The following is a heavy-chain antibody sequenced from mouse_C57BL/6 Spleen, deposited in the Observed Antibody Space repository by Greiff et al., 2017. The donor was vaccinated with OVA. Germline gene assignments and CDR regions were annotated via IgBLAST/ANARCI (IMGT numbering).Heavy chain of an antibody. J-gene: IGHJ4*01. CDR3: AREGATVVDYAMDY. CDR2: INPNNGGT. CDR1: GYTFTDYY. D-gene: IGHD1-1*01. V-gene: IGHV1-26*01. Sequence: EVQLQQSGPELVKPGASVKISCKASGYTFTDYYMNWVKQSHGKSLEWIGDINPNNGGTSYNQKFKGKATLTVDKSSSTAYMELRSLTSEDSAVYYCAREGATVVDYAMDYWGQGTSVTVAS.